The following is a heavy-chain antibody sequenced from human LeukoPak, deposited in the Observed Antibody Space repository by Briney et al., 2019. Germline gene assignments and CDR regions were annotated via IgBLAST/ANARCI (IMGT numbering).Heavy chain of an antibody. CDR2: IIPIFGTA. CDR3: ARGPIGSIAAAVSDY. J-gene: IGHJ4*02. V-gene: IGHV1-69*05. Sequence: SVKVSCKASGGTFTSYAISWVRQAPGQGLEWLGGIIPIFGTANYAQKFQGRVTITTDESTSTAYMELSSLRSEDTAVYYCARGPIGSIAAAVSDYWGQGTLVTVSS. CDR1: GGTFTSYA. D-gene: IGHD6-13*01.